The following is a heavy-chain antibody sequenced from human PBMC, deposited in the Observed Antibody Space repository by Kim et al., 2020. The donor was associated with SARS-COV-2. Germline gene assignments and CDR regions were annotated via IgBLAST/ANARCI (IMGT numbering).Heavy chain of an antibody. CDR2: ISSNGGST. J-gene: IGHJ6*02. CDR3: ARDSAITIFGVVIINYYYGMDV. V-gene: IGHV3-64*01. Sequence: GGSLGLSCAASGFTFSSYAMHWVRQAPGKGLEYVSAISSNGGSTYYANSVKGRFTISRDNSKNTLYLQMGSLRAEDMAVYYCARDSAITIFGVVIINYYYGMDVWGQGTTVTVSS. CDR1: GFTFSSYA. D-gene: IGHD3-3*01.